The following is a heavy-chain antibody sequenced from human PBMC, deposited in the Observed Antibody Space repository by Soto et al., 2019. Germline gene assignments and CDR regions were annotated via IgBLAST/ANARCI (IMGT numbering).Heavy chain of an antibody. CDR1: GDSVSSGAYY. CDR2: IYYNAIT. CDR3: ARANIAAAGTIFDP. D-gene: IGHD6-13*01. J-gene: IGHJ5*02. Sequence: QVKLQESGPGLVKPSETLSLTCTVSGDSVSSGAYYWSWVRQPPGKGLEWIGYIYYNAITNYNPSLKSRVTILVDTSNSEISLTLNSVTAADTAVYYCARANIAAAGTIFDPWGQGVLVTVSA. V-gene: IGHV4-61*08.